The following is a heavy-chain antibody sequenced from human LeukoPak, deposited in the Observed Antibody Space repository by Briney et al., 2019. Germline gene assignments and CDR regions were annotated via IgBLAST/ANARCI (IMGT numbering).Heavy chain of an antibody. D-gene: IGHD2-15*01. CDR3: ARDKGGTPGPYYFDY. CDR2: IYYSGST. Sequence: SETLSLTCAVYGGSFSGYYWSWIRQPPGKGLEWIGYIYYSGSTNYNPSLKSRVTISVDTSKNQFSLKLSSVTAADTAVYYCARDKGGTPGPYYFDYWGQGTLVTVSS. V-gene: IGHV4-34*11. CDR1: GGSFSGYY. J-gene: IGHJ4*02.